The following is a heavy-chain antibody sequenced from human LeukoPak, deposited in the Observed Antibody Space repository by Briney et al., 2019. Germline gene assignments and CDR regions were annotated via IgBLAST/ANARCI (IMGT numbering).Heavy chain of an antibody. D-gene: IGHD4-17*01. CDR1: GFTFSSYS. CDR3: AKVFYGDYVNYMDV. V-gene: IGHV3-21*04. CDR2: ISSSSSYI. Sequence: GGSLRLSCAASGFTFSSYSMNWVRQAPGKGLEWVSSISSSSSYIYYADSVKGRFTISRDNSKNTLYLQMNSLRAEDTAVYYCAKVFYGDYVNYMDVWGKGTTVTVSS. J-gene: IGHJ6*03.